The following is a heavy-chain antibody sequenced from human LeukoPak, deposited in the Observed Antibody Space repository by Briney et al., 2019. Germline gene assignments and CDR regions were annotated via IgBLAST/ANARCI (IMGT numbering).Heavy chain of an antibody. CDR2: INHSGST. CDR1: GGSISSCY. Sequence: SETLSLTCTVSGGSISSCYWSWIRQPPGKGLEWIGEINHSGSTNYNPSLKSRVTISVDTSKNQFSLKLSSVTAADTAVYYCARGPHYYDSSGPIGLTYYYYYGMDVWGQGTTVTVSS. V-gene: IGHV4-34*01. CDR3: ARGPHYYDSSGPIGLTYYYYYGMDV. D-gene: IGHD3-22*01. J-gene: IGHJ6*02.